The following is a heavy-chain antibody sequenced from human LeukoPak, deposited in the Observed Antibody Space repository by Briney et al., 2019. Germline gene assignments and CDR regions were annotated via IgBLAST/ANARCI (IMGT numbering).Heavy chain of an antibody. V-gene: IGHV1-18*01. J-gene: IGHJ4*02. CDR1: GYSLTRYG. D-gene: IGHD1-26*01. CDR2: ISGSNGNT. CDR3: ARSGRGTYYYFDW. Sequence: GASVKVSCKASGYSLTRYGMSWVRQAPGQGPEWMGWISGSNGNTNYAQKFQGRVTVTADTSTSAAYMEVWSLRPDDTAVYYCARSGRGTYYYFDWWGQGTLVTVPS.